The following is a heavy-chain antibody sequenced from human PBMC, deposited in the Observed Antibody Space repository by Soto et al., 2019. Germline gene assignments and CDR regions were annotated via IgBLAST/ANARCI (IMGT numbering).Heavy chain of an antibody. Sequence: QVQLQESGPGLVKPSQTLSLTCTVSGGSISSGGYYWSWIRQHPGKGLEWIGYIYYSGSTYYNPSLKSLVTISVDPSKKQFSLRLSSVTAADTAVYYCAKGGAAGPDYWGQGTLVTFSS. V-gene: IGHV4-31*01. CDR3: AKGGAAGPDY. D-gene: IGHD6-13*01. J-gene: IGHJ4*02. CDR1: GGSISSGGYY. CDR2: IYYSGST.